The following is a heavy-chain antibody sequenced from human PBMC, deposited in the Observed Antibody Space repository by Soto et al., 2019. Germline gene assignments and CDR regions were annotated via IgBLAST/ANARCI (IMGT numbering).Heavy chain of an antibody. CDR2: IVPIFGA. J-gene: IGHJ6*02. V-gene: IGHV1-69*12. CDR1: GGTFSNYG. Sequence: QVQLVQSGAEVKKPGSSVKVSCKSSGGTFSNYGFSWVRQAPGQGLECMGVIVPIFGAEHPQKFQGRVTITADESXNXXCMERRGLRSEDTAVYYCARGGSDYEGSGYYQGHVWGQGTTVTVSS. CDR3: ARGGSDYEGSGYYQGHV. D-gene: IGHD3-22*01.